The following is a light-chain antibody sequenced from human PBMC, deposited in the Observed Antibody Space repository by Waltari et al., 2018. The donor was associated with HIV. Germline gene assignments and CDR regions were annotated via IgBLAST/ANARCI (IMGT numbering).Light chain of an antibody. Sequence: DIQMTQSPSTLSASAGDRVTITCRASQSIGSWLAWYQQKPGKAPTLLISEASTLQTGVPTRFSGSGSGTEFTLTISSLHPYDFATYYCQEYNTYSETFGQGTKVEIK. CDR1: QSIGSW. J-gene: IGKJ1*01. CDR2: EAS. CDR3: QEYNTYSET. V-gene: IGKV1-5*03.